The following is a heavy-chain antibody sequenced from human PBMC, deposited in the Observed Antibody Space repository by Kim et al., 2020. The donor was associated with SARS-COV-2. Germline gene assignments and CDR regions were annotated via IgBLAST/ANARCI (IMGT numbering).Heavy chain of an antibody. D-gene: IGHD5-18*01. CDR2: ISSSSSTI. V-gene: IGHV3-48*04. J-gene: IGHJ4*02. CDR3: ASPKSRGYSYGYELDY. CDR1: GFTFSSYS. Sequence: GGSLRLSCAASGFTFSSYSMNWVRQAPGKGLEWVSYISSSSSTIYYADSVKGRFTISRDNAKNSLYLQMNSLRAEDTAVYYCASPKSRGYSYGYELDYWGQGTLVTVSS.